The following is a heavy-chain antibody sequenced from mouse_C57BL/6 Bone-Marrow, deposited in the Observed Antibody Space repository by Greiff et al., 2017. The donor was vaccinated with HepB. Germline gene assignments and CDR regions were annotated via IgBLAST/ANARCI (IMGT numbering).Heavy chain of an antibody. D-gene: IGHD1-1*01. V-gene: IGHV1-15*01. CDR1: GYTFTDYE. Sequence: VQLVESGAELVRPGASVTLSCKASGYTFTDYEMHWVKQTPVHGLEWIGAIDPETGGTANNQKFKGKAILTADKSSSTAYMELRSLTSVASAVYYFTREVCSSYYYAMYYWGQGTSVTVSS. J-gene: IGHJ4*01. CDR2: IDPETGGT. CDR3: TREVCSSYYYAMYY.